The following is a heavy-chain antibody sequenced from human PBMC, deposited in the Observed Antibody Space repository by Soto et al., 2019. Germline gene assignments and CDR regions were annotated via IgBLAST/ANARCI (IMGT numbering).Heavy chain of an antibody. CDR1: GDTFNFYS. CDR2: VNPIVSMS. J-gene: IGHJ4*02. CDR3: ASSYGSGYRAFDY. D-gene: IGHD3-10*01. Sequence: QVQLVQSGAEVKRPGSSVKVSCKASGDTFNFYSINWVRQAPGLGLEWMGRVNPIVSMSNYAQKFQGRVTMNADKSTSTAYRELSRLRSEDTAIYYCASSYGSGYRAFDYWGQGALVTVSS. V-gene: IGHV1-69*02.